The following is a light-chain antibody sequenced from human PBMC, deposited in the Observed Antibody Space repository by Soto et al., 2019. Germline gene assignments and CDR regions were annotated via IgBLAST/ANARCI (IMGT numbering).Light chain of an antibody. CDR1: RSNIGINT. V-gene: IGLV1-44*01. J-gene: IGLJ2*01. CDR3: ATWDDSLNVI. CDR2: TTN. Sequence: QSVLTQPPSASGTPGQRVTISCSGRRSNIGINTVNWDQQLPGTAPKLLIYTTNQRPSGVPDRFSGSKSGTSASLAISGLQSEDEADYYCATWDDSLNVIFGGGTNLTVL.